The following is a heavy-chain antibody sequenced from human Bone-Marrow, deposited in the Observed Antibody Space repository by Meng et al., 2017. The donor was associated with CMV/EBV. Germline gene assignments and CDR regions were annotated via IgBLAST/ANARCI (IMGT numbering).Heavy chain of an antibody. Sequence: ASVKVSCKASGYTFTSYGISWVRQAPGQGLEWMGWISAYNGNTNYAQKLQGRVTMTTDTSTSTAYMELRSLRSDDTAVYYCARMAAAPPYYGMDVWGQGTTVTVSS. V-gene: IGHV1-18*01. J-gene: IGHJ6*02. CDR3: ARMAAAPPYYGMDV. CDR1: GYTFTSYG. CDR2: ISAYNGNT. D-gene: IGHD6-13*01.